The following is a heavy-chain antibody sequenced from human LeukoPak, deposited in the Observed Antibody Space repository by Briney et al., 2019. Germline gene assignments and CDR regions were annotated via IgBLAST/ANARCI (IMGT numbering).Heavy chain of an antibody. CDR3: VRGGTKAAATFDH. CDR2: IDYSGST. CDR1: GGSISSYY. D-gene: IGHD2-15*01. J-gene: IGHJ4*02. Sequence: SETLSLTCTVSGGSISSYYWSWIRQAPGKGLEYIGYIDYSGSTNYNPSLKSRVTISVDTSKSQFSLKLTSVTAADTAVYYCVRGGTKAAATFDHWGQGTLVTV. V-gene: IGHV4-59*01.